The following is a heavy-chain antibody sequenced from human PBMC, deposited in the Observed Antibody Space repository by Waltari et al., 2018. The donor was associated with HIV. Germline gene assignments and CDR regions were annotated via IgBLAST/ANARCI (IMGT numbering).Heavy chain of an antibody. CDR3: ARRGVLTYYYTMDV. Sequence: QVQLVESGGGVVQPGRSLRLSCAASGFTFSRYGMHWVRQAPGKGLEWVAVIWYDGSNKYDADSVKGRFSISRDNSKNTLYLQMNSLRAEDTAVYFCARRGVLTYYYTMDVWGQGTTVTVSS. J-gene: IGHJ6*02. V-gene: IGHV3-33*01. CDR2: IWYDGSNK. D-gene: IGHD3-10*01. CDR1: GFTFSRYG.